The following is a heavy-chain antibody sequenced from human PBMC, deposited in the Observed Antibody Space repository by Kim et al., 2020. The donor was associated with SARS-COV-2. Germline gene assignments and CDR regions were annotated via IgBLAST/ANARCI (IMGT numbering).Heavy chain of an antibody. CDR3: ARGGMVHGVTSYYYYYGMDV. V-gene: IGHV3-13*01. CDR1: GFTFSSYD. CDR2: IGTAGDT. D-gene: IGHD3-10*01. Sequence: GGSLRLSCAASGFTFSSYDMHWVRQATGKGLEWVSAIGTAGDTYYPGSVKGRFTISRENAKNSLYLQMNSLRAGDTAVYYCARGGMVHGVTSYYYYYGMDVWGQGTTVTVSS. J-gene: IGHJ6*02.